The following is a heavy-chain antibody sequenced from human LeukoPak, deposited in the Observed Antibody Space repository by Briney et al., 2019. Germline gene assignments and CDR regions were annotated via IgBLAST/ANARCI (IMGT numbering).Heavy chain of an antibody. Sequence: PGGSLRLSCAASGFTFSSYWMSWVRQAPGKGLEWVANIKQDGSEKYYVDSVKGRFTISRDNAKNSLCLQMNSLRAEDTAVYYCARPYCSGGSCSTFDIWGQGTMVTVSS. J-gene: IGHJ3*02. CDR1: GFTFSSYW. CDR2: IKQDGSEK. CDR3: ARPYCSGGSCSTFDI. V-gene: IGHV3-7*01. D-gene: IGHD2-15*01.